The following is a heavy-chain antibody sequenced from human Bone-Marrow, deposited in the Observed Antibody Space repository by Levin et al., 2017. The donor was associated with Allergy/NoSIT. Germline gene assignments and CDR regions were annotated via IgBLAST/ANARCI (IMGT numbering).Heavy chain of an antibody. D-gene: IGHD3-3*01. CDR2: ISSSGSTI. CDR3: ASSYDFWSGYLDAFDI. CDR1: GFTFSDYY. J-gene: IGHJ3*02. V-gene: IGHV3-11*01. Sequence: GGSLRLSCAASGFTFSDYYMSWIRQAPGKGLEWVSYISSSGSTIYYADSVKGRFTISRDNAKNSLYLQMNSLRAEDTAVYYCASSYDFWSGYLDAFDIWGQGTMVTVSS.